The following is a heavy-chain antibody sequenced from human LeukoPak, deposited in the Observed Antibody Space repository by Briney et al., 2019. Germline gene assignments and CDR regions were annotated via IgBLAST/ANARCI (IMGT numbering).Heavy chain of an antibody. CDR3: ARGGRYFDWLHY. Sequence: SETLSLTCAVYGGSFSGYYWSWIRQPPGKGLEWIGEINHSGSTNYNPSLKSRVTISVDTSKNQFSLKLSSVTAADTAVYYCARGGRYFDWLHYWGQGTLVTVSS. CDR1: GGSFSGYY. V-gene: IGHV4-34*01. CDR2: INHSGST. J-gene: IGHJ4*02. D-gene: IGHD3-9*01.